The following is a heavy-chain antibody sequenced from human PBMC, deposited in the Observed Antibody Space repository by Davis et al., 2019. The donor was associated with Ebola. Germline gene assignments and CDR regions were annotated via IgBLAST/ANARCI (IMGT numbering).Heavy chain of an antibody. CDR1: GGSFSGYY. CDR2: ISSSSSYI. Sequence: ETLSLTCAVYGGSFSGYYWSWVRQAPGKGLEWVSSISSSSSYIYYADSVKGRFTISRDNAKNSLYLQMNSLRAEDTAVYYCASDGDPFTLGQGTLVTVSS. CDR3: ASDGDPFT. D-gene: IGHD4-17*01. V-gene: IGHV3-21*01. J-gene: IGHJ5*02.